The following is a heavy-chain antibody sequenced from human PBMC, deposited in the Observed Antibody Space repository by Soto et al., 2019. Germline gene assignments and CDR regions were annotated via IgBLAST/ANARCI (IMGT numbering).Heavy chain of an antibody. Sequence: QVHLEQSGAEVKKPGSSVKVSCKAAGGTFSTYTLIWVRQAPGQGLEWMGRIIPMLTVTNSAQKFQGRVTLTVDKSTRTAFMELTSLTSDDTAVYYCSIGSWSAETFDVWGQGTMVTVSS. D-gene: IGHD2-2*01. CDR3: SIGSWSAETFDV. CDR1: GGTFSTYT. CDR2: IIPMLTVT. J-gene: IGHJ3*01. V-gene: IGHV1-69*02.